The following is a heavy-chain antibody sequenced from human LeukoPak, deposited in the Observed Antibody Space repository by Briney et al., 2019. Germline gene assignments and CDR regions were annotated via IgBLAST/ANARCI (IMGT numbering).Heavy chain of an antibody. D-gene: IGHD6-13*01. CDR2: IYSSGST. CDR1: GGSISSYY. Sequence: PSETLSLTCTVSGGSISSYYWSWIRQPPGKGLEWIWYIYSSGSTNYNYSLKSRVTISVDTSKNQFSLKLSSVTAADTAIYFCARRIAAAGTVSGSYYMDVWGKGTTVTVSS. CDR3: ARRIAAAGTVSGSYYMDV. J-gene: IGHJ6*03. V-gene: IGHV4-59*01.